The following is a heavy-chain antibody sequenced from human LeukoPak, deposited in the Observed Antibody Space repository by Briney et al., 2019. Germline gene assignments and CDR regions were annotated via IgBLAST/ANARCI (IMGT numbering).Heavy chain of an antibody. Sequence: GASVKVSCKASGYTFTDFGISWVRQAPGQGLEWMGRIIPILGIANYAQKFQGRVTITADKSTSTAYMELSSLRSEDTAVYYCARDRHRSSWYPSENYYFDYWGQGTLVTVSS. J-gene: IGHJ4*02. CDR1: GYTFTDFG. CDR2: IIPILGIA. CDR3: ARDRHRSSWYPSENYYFDY. V-gene: IGHV1-69*04. D-gene: IGHD6-13*01.